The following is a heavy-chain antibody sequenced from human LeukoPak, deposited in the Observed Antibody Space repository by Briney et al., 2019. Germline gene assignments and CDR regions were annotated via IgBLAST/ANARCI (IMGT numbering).Heavy chain of an antibody. CDR1: GGTFSSYA. D-gene: IGHD5-18*01. CDR3: ARARGYRYAFDYFDY. Sequence: SVKVSCKASGGTFSSYAISWVRQAPGQGLEWMGGIIPIFGTANYAQKFQGRVTITADESTSTAYMELSSLRSEDTAVYYCARARGYRYAFDYFDYWGQGTLVTVSS. J-gene: IGHJ4*02. CDR2: IIPIFGTA. V-gene: IGHV1-69*13.